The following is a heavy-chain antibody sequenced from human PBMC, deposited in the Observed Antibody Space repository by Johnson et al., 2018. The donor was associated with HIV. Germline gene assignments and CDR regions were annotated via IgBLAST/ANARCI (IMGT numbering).Heavy chain of an antibody. CDR3: ARVPRKGVTPDAFDM. CDR1: GFTFSSYA. J-gene: IGHJ3*02. D-gene: IGHD2-21*02. Sequence: QVQLVESGGGVVQPGRSLRLSCAASGFTFSSYAMHWVRQAPGKGLEWVAVISYDGSNKYYADSVKGRFTISRYNSKNTLYLQMNSLKTEDTAVYFCARVPRKGVTPDAFDMWGQGTMVTVSS. V-gene: IGHV3-30-3*01. CDR2: ISYDGSNK.